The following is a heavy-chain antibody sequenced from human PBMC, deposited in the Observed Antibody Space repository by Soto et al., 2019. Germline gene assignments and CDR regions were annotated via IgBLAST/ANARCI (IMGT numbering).Heavy chain of an antibody. D-gene: IGHD3-10*01. Sequence: SETLSLTCTVSGGSISSYYWSWIRQPPGKGLEWIGYIYYSGTTNYNPSLKSRVTISVDTSQNQFSLKLSSVTAADTAVYYCASSSGSYSPYFYYYYMDVWGEGTTVTVSS. CDR1: GGSISSYY. CDR3: ASSSGSYSPYFYYYYMDV. CDR2: IYYSGTT. J-gene: IGHJ6*03. V-gene: IGHV4-59*08.